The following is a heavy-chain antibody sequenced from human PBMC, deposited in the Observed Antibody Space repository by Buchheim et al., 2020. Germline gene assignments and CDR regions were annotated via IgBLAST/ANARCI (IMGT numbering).Heavy chain of an antibody. CDR2: ISYDGSIK. V-gene: IGHV3-30-3*01. CDR1: GFTFSNYA. CDR3: ATPVVVITTTDY. Sequence: QVQLVESGGGVVQPGRSLRLSCAASGFTFSNYAMHWVRQAPGKGLEWVAVISYDGSIKYYADSVKGRFTTFRDNSKNKLYLQMNSLRPEDTAVYYCATPVVVITTTDYWGQGT. D-gene: IGHD3-22*01. J-gene: IGHJ4*02.